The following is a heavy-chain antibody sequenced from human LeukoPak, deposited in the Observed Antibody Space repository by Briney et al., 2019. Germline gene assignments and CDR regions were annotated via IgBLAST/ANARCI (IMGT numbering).Heavy chain of an antibody. J-gene: IGHJ4*02. CDR3: ARSKLRFLEWLLDY. CDR1: GGSFSGYY. CDR2: INHSGST. D-gene: IGHD3-3*01. V-gene: IGHV4-34*01. Sequence: PSETLSLTCAVYGGSFSGYYWSWVRQPPGKGLEWIGEINHSGSTNYNPSLTSRGNISVEKTKNQFSLKLSSVTAADTAVYYCARSKLRFLEWLLDYWGQGTLVTVSS.